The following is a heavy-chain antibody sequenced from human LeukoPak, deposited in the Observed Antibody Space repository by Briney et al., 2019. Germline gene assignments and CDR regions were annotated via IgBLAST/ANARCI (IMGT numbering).Heavy chain of an antibody. CDR3: ARGDYGDYGLPSWYFDV. D-gene: IGHD4-17*01. CDR2: IYYTGTT. CDR1: GGSMVGYY. Sequence: SETLSLTCTVSGGSMVGYYWSWIRQPPGKGLEWIGYIYYTGTTTYNPSLESRVTISVDTSNSQFSLKLTSATTGDTAVYFCARGDYGDYGLPSWYFDVWGRGALVAASS. V-gene: IGHV4-59*01. J-gene: IGHJ2*01.